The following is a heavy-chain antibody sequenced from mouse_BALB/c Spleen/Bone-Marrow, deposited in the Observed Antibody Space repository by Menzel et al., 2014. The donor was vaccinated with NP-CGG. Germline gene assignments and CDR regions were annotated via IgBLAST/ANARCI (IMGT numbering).Heavy chain of an antibody. CDR1: GFTFSTYA. J-gene: IGHJ2*01. CDR3: ARAPQLLYYFDY. CDR2: ISNGGST. Sequence: EVHLVESGGGLVKPGGSLKLSCAASGFTFSTYAMSWVRQTPEKRLEWVASISNGGSTYYQDSVKGRFTISRDNARNIXXXXXSSLRSEDTAMYYCARAPQLLYYFDYWGQGTTLTVSS. D-gene: IGHD4-1*02. V-gene: IGHV5-6-5*01.